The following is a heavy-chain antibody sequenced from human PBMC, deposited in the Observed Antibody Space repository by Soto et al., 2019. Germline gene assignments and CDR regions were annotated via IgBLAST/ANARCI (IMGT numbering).Heavy chain of an antibody. J-gene: IGHJ4*02. CDR1: GFTFSSYG. CDR3: ANDRYSGTYPTDCDY. CDR2: ISYDGGNE. D-gene: IGHD1-26*01. V-gene: IGHV3-30*18. Sequence: QVQLVQSGGGVVQPGRSLRLSCAGSGFTFSSYGIHWVRQAPGKGLEWVALISYDGGNETYTESVKDRFTISRDDSHKVAYLQMSSLMTEDTARYYGANDRYSGTYPTDCDYGDQGRLIAVSS.